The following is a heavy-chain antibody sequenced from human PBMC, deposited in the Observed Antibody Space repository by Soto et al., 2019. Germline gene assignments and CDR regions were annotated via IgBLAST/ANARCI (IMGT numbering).Heavy chain of an antibody. CDR1: GGSFSDYY. CDR2: VNHSGST. D-gene: IGHD3-22*01. J-gene: IGHJ4*01. CDR3: ARGRRAYYDNSGYYYGTTTYFDY. V-gene: IGHV4-34*01. Sequence: PSETLSLTCAVYGGSFSDYYWSWIRQPPGNDLEWIGEVNHSGSTNYNPSLTSRVTISVATSKNQFSLRLYSMSAADTAVYYCARGRRAYYDNSGYYYGTTTYFDYWGRGALVTVSS.